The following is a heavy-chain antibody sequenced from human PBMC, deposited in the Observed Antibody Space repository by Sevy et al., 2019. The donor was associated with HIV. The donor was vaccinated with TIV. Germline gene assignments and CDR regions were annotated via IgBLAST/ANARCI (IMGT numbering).Heavy chain of an antibody. CDR1: GFTFSSYA. J-gene: IGHJ6*02. V-gene: IGHV3-30*04. Sequence: GGSLRLSCAASGFTFSSYAMHWVRQAPGKGLEWVAVISYDGSNKYYADSVKGRFTISRDNSKNTLYLQMNSLRAEDTAVYYCARDPYYDFWSGYLYYYYYGMDVRGQGTTVTVSS. CDR2: ISYDGSNK. CDR3: ARDPYYDFWSGYLYYYYYGMDV. D-gene: IGHD3-3*01.